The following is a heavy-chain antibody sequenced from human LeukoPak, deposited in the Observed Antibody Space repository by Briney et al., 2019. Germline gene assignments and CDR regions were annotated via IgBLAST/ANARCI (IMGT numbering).Heavy chain of an antibody. V-gene: IGHV4-59*01. CDR3: ARYGPLRFLEWFNPRNYYFDY. CDR2: IYSSGST. Sequence: PSETLSLTCTVSGGSIRGYYCNWLRQPPGEGLEWIGFIYSSGSTAYNPSLKSRVTISLDTSKNQFSLRLNSVTAADTAVYYCARYGPLRFLEWFNPRNYYFDYWGQGTLVTVSS. CDR1: GGSIRGYY. J-gene: IGHJ4*02. D-gene: IGHD3-3*01.